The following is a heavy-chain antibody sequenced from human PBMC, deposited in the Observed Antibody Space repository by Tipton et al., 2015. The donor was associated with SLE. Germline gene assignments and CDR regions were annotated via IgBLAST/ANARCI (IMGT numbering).Heavy chain of an antibody. CDR1: GYSITSGYY. J-gene: IGHJ1*01. Sequence: TLSLTCTVSGYSITSGYYWGWIRQSPGKGLEWIGSIYHSGSTYYNPSLKSRVIISVDTSENQFSLKLSSVTAADTAVYYCAVGCCTSKTCQREYFHHWGQGTLVTVSS. D-gene: IGHD2-2*01. V-gene: IGHV4-38-2*02. CDR3: AVGCCTSKTCQREYFHH. CDR2: IYHSGST.